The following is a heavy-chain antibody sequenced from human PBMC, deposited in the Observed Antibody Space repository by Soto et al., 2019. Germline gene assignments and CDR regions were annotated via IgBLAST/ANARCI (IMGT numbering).Heavy chain of an antibody. D-gene: IGHD1-7*01. CDR1: GYTFTSYG. J-gene: IGHJ5*02. V-gene: IGHV1-18*01. CDR2: ISPYNGNT. Sequence: QVQLVQSGAEVKKPGASVKVSCKASGYTFTSYGISWVRQAPGQGLEWMGWISPYNGNTNYAQNLQGRVTMTTDTSTSTAYMELRSLRSDDTAVYYGARDRRYNWNYGWFDPWGQGTLVTVSS. CDR3: ARDRRYNWNYGWFDP.